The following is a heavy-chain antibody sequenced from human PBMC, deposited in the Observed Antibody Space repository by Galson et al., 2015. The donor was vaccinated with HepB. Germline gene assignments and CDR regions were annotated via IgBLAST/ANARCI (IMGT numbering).Heavy chain of an antibody. V-gene: IGHV3-15*01. CDR3: TTDYVDTAMVDFDY. D-gene: IGHD5-18*01. CDR1: GFTFSNAW. CDR2: IKSKTDGGTT. J-gene: IGHJ4*02. Sequence: SLRLSCAASGFTFSNAWMSWVRQAPGKGLEWVGRIKSKTDGGTTDYAAPVKGRFTISRDDSKNTLYLQMNSLKTEDTAVYYCTTDYVDTAMVDFDYWGQGTLVTVSS.